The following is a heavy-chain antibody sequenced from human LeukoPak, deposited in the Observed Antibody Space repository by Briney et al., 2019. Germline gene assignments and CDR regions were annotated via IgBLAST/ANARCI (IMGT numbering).Heavy chain of an antibody. CDR1: GYTFTRYD. V-gene: IGHV1-8*03. Sequence: ASVKVSCKASGYTFTRYDINWVRQAPGQGLEWMGWMNPNTGNTVYAQKLQGRDTFTRNTSITTAYMELSSLTSEDTAVYYCARAMATDSWGQGTLVTVSS. J-gene: IGHJ4*02. CDR2: MNPNTGNT. D-gene: IGHD5-24*01. CDR3: ARAMATDS.